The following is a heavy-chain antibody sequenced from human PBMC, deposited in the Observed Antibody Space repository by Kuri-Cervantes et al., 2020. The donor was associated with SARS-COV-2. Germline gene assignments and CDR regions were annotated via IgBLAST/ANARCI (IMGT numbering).Heavy chain of an antibody. CDR3: ARDFFDYDSTGSHY. J-gene: IGHJ4*02. V-gene: IGHV1-46*01. Sequence: ASVKVSCKASGYTFTGYYMHWVRQAPGQGLEWMGRINPSGGSTSYAQKFQDRITMTRDTSTSTVYMELSSLRSEDTAVYYCARDFFDYDSTGSHYWGQGTLVTVSS. CDR2: INPSGGST. D-gene: IGHD3-22*01. CDR1: GYTFTGYY.